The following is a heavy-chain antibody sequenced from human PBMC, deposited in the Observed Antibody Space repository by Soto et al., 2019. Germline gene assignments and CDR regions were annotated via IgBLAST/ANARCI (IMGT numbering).Heavy chain of an antibody. J-gene: IGHJ6*02. Sequence: QVQLVQSGAEVKKPGSSVKVSCKASGGTFSSYAISWVRQAPGQGLEWMGGIIPIFGTANYAQKFQGRVTITADESRRPAYMALGSLRSEDTAVYYCAMPANIVVVPAAIEVGYYYYGMDVWGQGTTVTVSS. CDR3: AMPANIVVVPAAIEVGYYYYGMDV. CDR1: GGTFSSYA. CDR2: IIPIFGTA. V-gene: IGHV1-69*01. D-gene: IGHD2-2*01.